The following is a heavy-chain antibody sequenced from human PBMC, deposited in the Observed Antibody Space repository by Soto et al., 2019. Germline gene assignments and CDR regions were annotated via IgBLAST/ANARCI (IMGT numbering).Heavy chain of an antibody. V-gene: IGHV4-59*01. CDR3: ARGAPQDL. J-gene: IGHJ5*02. Sequence: SETLSLTCTVSCGPICTYYWSWIRQSPGKGLEWLGYTYYSGSSNYNPSLKSRITISVDTSKNLCFLELISVTAADTAVYYCARGAPQDLWGQGTLVTVSS. CDR1: CGPICTYY. CDR2: TYYSGSS.